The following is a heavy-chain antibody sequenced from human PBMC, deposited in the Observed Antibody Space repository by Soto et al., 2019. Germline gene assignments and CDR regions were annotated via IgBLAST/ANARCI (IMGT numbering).Heavy chain of an antibody. Sequence: PGGSLRLSCAASGFTFSSYGMHWVRQAPGKGLEWVAVISYDGSNKYYADSVKGRFTISRDNSKNTLYLQMNSLRAEDTAVYYCAKGTYYYDSSGYSNFDYWGPGTMVTVYS. J-gene: IGHJ4*02. CDR2: ISYDGSNK. CDR3: AKGTYYYDSSGYSNFDY. CDR1: GFTFSSYG. V-gene: IGHV3-30*18. D-gene: IGHD3-22*01.